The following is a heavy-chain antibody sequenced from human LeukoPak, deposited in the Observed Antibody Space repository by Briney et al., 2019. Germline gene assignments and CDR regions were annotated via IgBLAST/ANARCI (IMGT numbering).Heavy chain of an antibody. CDR3: ARTHPGNGFRFYY. CDR2: IYYSGST. Sequence: SQTLSLTCTVSGGSISSGGYYWSWIRQHPGKGLEWFGYIYYSGSTYYTPSLKSRVTISVDTSKNQFSLKLSSVTAADTAVYYCARTHPGNGFRFYYCGQGTLVTVSS. J-gene: IGHJ4*02. CDR1: GGSISSGGYY. D-gene: IGHD1-1*01. V-gene: IGHV4-31*03.